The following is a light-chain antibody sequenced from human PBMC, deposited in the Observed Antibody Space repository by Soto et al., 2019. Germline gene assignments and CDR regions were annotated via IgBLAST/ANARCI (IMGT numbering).Light chain of an antibody. CDR2: EGS. CDR1: SSDVGSYNL. Sequence: QPALTQPASVSGSPGQSITISCTGTSSDVGSYNLVSWYQQHPGKAPKLMIYEGSKRPSGVSNRFSGSKSGNTASLTISGLQAEDEADYYCSSYASSTTPYVFGTGTKLTVL. CDR3: SSYASSTTPYV. J-gene: IGLJ1*01. V-gene: IGLV2-14*02.